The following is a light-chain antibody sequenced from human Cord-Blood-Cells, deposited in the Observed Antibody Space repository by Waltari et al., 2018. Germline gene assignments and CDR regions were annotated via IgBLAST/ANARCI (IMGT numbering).Light chain of an antibody. CDR1: KLGDKY. CDR2: QDS. Sequence: SYELTQPPSVSVSPGQTASITCSGDKLGDKYACWYQQTQGQSPVLVIYQDSKRPSGIPERFSGSNSGNTATLTISGTQAMDEDDYYCQAWDSSTVVFGGGTKLTVL. V-gene: IGLV3-1*01. J-gene: IGLJ2*01. CDR3: QAWDSSTVV.